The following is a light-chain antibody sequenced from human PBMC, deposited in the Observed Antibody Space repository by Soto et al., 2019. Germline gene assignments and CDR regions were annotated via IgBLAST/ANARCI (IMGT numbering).Light chain of an antibody. CDR3: CSFAGITFRV. J-gene: IGLJ2*01. Sequence: QSALNQPASVSGSPGQSITISCTGTSSDVGSYNLVSWYQQHPGKAPKLMIYEGSKRPSGVSNRFSGSKSGNTASLTISGLQAVDEADYYCCSFAGITFRVFGGGTKVTVL. CDR1: SSDVGSYNL. V-gene: IGLV2-23*01. CDR2: EGS.